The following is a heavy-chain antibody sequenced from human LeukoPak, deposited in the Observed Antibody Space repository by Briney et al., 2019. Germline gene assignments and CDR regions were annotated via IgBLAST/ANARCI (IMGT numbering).Heavy chain of an antibody. D-gene: IGHD3-22*01. CDR1: GFTVSSNY. V-gene: IGHV3-11*04. CDR3: AREGGDDNRLDP. CDR2: ISSSGSTI. J-gene: IGHJ5*02. Sequence: GGSLRLSCAASGFTVSSNYMSWVRQAPGKGLERVSYISSSGSTIYYADSLKGRFTISRDNAKNSLYLQMNSLRAEDTAVYYCAREGGDDNRLDPWGQGTLVIVSS.